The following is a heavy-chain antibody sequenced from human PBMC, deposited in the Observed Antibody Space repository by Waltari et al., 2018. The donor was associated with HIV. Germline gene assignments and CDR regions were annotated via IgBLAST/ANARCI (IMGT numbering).Heavy chain of an antibody. CDR2: ISSSGSTI. J-gene: IGHJ4*02. D-gene: IGHD3-22*01. CDR3: ARGGGLNYDSSGYYYRGDY. Sequence: GWVSYISSSGSTIYYADSVKGRFTISRDNAKNSLYLQMNSLRAEDTAVYYCARGGGLNYDSSGYYYRGDYWGQGTLVTVSS. V-gene: IGHV3-11*01.